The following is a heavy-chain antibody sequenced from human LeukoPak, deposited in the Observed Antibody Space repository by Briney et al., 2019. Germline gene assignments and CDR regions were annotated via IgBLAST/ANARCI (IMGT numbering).Heavy chain of an antibody. CDR2: INPSGGT. CDR1: EYTFSIYN. D-gene: IGHD6-13*01. V-gene: IGHV1-46*01. CDR3: AREEVAGTGLDY. Sequence: ASVKVSSKASEYTFSIYNMHWVRQAPGQGLEWMGIINPSGGTSYAQKLQGRITMTRDTSTSTVYMELSSLRSEDTAVYYCAREEVAGTGLDYWGQGTLVTVSS. J-gene: IGHJ4*02.